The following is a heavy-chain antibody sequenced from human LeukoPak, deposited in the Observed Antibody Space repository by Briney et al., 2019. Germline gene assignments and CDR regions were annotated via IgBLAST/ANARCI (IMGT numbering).Heavy chain of an antibody. CDR3: ARGDYDILTGYYLRYFDY. CDR1: GGSISGSSYY. Sequence: SETLSLTCTVSGGSISGSSYYWGWIRQPPGKGLEWIGEINHSGSTNYNPSLKSRVTISVDTSKNQFSLKLSSVTAADTAVYYCARGDYDILTGYYLRYFDYWGQGTLVTVSS. J-gene: IGHJ4*02. V-gene: IGHV4-39*07. D-gene: IGHD3-9*01. CDR2: INHSGST.